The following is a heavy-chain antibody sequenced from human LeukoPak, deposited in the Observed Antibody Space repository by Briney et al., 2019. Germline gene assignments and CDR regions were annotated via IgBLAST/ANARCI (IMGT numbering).Heavy chain of an antibody. CDR3: ARVPETHFDY. D-gene: IGHD2-2*01. J-gene: IGHJ4*02. Sequence: SETLSLTCAVSGYSISRGYYWGWIRQPPGKGLEWIVRIYHSGSTYYSPSLKSRVTISVDTSKNQFSLKLSPVTAADTAVYYCARVPETHFDYWGQGILVTVSS. CDR2: IYHSGST. CDR1: GYSISRGYY. V-gene: IGHV4-38-2*01.